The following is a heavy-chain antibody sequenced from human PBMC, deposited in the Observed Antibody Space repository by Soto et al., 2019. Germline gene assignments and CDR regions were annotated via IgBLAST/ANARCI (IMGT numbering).Heavy chain of an antibody. Sequence: QVRMVQSGAEVKKPGSSLKVSCKASGGTFSGYGISWVRQAPGQGLEWMGGIIPIFGTINYAQKFRDRVTISADEHTSTVYMDLSSLRSEDTEIYYCARGRANAHFYYGMDVWGQGTAVTVSS. CDR3: ARGRANAHFYYGMDV. V-gene: IGHV1-69*01. CDR1: GGTFSGYG. J-gene: IGHJ6*02. CDR2: IIPIFGTI.